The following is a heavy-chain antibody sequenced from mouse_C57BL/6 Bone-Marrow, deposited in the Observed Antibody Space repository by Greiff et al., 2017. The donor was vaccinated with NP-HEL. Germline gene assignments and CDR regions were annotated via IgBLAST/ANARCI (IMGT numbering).Heavy chain of an antibody. Sequence: QVQLQQPGAELVKPGASVKLSCKASGYTFTSYWMHWVKQRPEQGLEWIGMIHPNSGSTNYNEKFKSKATLTVDKSSSTAYMQLSSLTSEDSAVYYCARNGYYGSSYGFAYWGQGTLVTVSA. D-gene: IGHD1-1*01. V-gene: IGHV1-64*01. CDR3: ARNGYYGSSYGFAY. J-gene: IGHJ3*01. CDR1: GYTFTSYW. CDR2: IHPNSGST.